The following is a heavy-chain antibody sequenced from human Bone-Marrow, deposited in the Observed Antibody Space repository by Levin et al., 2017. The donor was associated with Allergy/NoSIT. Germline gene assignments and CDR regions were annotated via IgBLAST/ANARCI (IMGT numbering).Heavy chain of an antibody. V-gene: IGHV1-18*01. J-gene: IGHJ5*02. D-gene: IGHD2-2*01. CDR2: ISAFSGDT. CDR3: ARDGRAYCSSSSCYRGVWFDP. CDR1: GNTFNRYG. Sequence: GESLKISCKTSGNTFNRYGINWVRQAPGQGLEWMGWISAFSGDTRYAQKVQDRVTLTTDTSTSTAYMELRSLRSDDTAVYYCARDGRAYCSSSSCYRGVWFDPWGQGTPVTVSS.